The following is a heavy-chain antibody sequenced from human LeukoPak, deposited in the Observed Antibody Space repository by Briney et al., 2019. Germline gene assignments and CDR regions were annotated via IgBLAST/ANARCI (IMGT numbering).Heavy chain of an antibody. Sequence: SDTLSLTCTVSGGSISSSSYYWGWIRQSPGKGLEWIGSIYYSGSTYYNPSLKSRVTISVDTSKNQFSLNLNFVTAADAAVYYCARRSKTPGKTIFDYWGQGTLVTVSS. D-gene: IGHD3-10*01. V-gene: IGHV4-39*01. CDR1: GGSISSSSYY. CDR2: IYYSGST. CDR3: ARRSKTPGKTIFDY. J-gene: IGHJ4*02.